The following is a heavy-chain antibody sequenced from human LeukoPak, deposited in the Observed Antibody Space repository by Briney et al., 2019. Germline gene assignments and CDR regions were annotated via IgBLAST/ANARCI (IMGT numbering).Heavy chain of an antibody. J-gene: IGHJ4*02. CDR1: GYTFTSYG. D-gene: IGHD3-10*01. Sequence: GASVKVSCKASGYTFTSYGISWVRQAPGQGLEWMGWISGYNGNTNYAQKLQGRVTMTTDTSTSTAYMELRSLRSDDTAVYYCARGGHYGSGSYYNFEGFDYWGQGTLVTVSS. V-gene: IGHV1-18*01. CDR3: ARGGHYGSGSYYNFEGFDY. CDR2: ISGYNGNT.